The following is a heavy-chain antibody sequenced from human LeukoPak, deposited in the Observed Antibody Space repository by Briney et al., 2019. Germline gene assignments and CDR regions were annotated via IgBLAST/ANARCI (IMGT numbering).Heavy chain of an antibody. D-gene: IGHD6-6*01. CDR2: IYTSGST. V-gene: IGHV4-61*02. Sequence: SETLSLTCTVSGGSISSGSYYWSWIRQPAGKGLEWIGRIYTSGSTNYNPSLKSRVTISVDTSKNQFSLKLSSVTAADTAMFYCARRHVQYSSSSDPYYFDYWGQGTLVTVSS. CDR1: GGSISSGSYY. J-gene: IGHJ4*02. CDR3: ARRHVQYSSSSDPYYFDY.